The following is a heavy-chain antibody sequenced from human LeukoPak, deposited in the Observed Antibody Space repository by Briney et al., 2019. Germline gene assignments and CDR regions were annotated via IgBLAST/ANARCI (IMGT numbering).Heavy chain of an antibody. V-gene: IGHV4-34*01. J-gene: IGHJ4*02. CDR1: GGPISSYY. Sequence: SETLSLTCTVSGGPISSYYWSWIRQPPGKGLEWIGEINHSGSTNYNPSLKSRVTISVDTSKNQFSLKLSSVTAADTAVYYCARGRYSSSWYSRGLGYWGQGTLVTVSS. D-gene: IGHD6-13*01. CDR3: ARGRYSSSWYSRGLGY. CDR2: INHSGST.